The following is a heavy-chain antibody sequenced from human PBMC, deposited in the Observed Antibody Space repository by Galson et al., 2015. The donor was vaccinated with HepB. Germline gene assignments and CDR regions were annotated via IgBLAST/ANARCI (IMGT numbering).Heavy chain of an antibody. V-gene: IGHV1-69*04. CDR3: ARAPHIVAVPAAPPGYYYMDV. D-gene: IGHD2-2*01. J-gene: IGHJ6*03. CDR1: GGTFSSYA. CDR2: IIPILGIA. Sequence: SVKVSCKASGGTFSSYAISWVRQAPGQGLEWMGRIIPILGIANYAQKFQGRVTITADKSTSTAYMELSSLRSEDTAVYYCARAPHIVAVPAAPPGYYYMDVWGKGTTVTVSS.